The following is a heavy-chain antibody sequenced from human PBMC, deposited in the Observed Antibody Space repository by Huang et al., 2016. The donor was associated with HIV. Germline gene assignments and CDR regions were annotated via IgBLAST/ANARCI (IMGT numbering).Heavy chain of an antibody. D-gene: IGHD3-3*01. CDR2: VIPGFNTT. V-gene: IGHV1-69*01. CDR3: ARDSVPHKVWSGYYTAYDV. CDR1: GGTFGNYA. Sequence: QVQLVQSGDEMKKPGSSVRVSCTASGGTFGNYAITWLRQAPGQGLEWIGVVIPGFNTTNNEEQFQGRVTITADESTSTAYMYLRTLGFEDTAVYYCARDSVPHKVWSGYYTAYDVWGQGTRVTVSS. J-gene: IGHJ3*01.